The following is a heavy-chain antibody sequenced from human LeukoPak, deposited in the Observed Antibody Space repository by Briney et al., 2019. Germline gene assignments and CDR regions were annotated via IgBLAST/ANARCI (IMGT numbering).Heavy chain of an antibody. J-gene: IGHJ5*02. V-gene: IGHV4-30-4*01. D-gene: IGHD2-2*01. CDR3: ARGLVVVPAATSLWFDP. CDR1: GGSISSGDYY. CDR2: IYYSGST. Sequence: SQTLSLTCTVSGGSISSGDYYWSWIRQPPGKGPEWIGYIYYSGSTYYNPSLKSRVTISVDTSKNQFSLKLSSVTAADTAVYYCARGLVVVPAATSLWFDPWGQGTLVTVSS.